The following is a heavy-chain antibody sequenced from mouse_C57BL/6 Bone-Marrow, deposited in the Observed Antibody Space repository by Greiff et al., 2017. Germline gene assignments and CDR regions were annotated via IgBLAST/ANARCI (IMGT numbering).Heavy chain of an antibody. V-gene: IGHV1-50*01. Sequence: QVQLQQPGAELVKPGASVKLSCKASGYTFTSYWMQWVKQRPGQGLEWIGEIDPSDSYTNYNQKFKGKATLTVDTSSSTAYMQLSSLTSEDSAVYYCAVYGYDVGGAMDYWGQGTSVTVSS. CDR2: IDPSDSYT. J-gene: IGHJ4*01. D-gene: IGHD2-2*01. CDR3: AVYGYDVGGAMDY. CDR1: GYTFTSYW.